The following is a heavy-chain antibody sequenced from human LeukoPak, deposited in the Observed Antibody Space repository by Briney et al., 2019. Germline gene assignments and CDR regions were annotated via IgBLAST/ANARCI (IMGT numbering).Heavy chain of an antibody. CDR3: ARSHPYGSGSYLAY. CDR1: GFTFSSYS. Sequence: AGGSLRLSCAASGFTFSSYSMNWVRQAPGKGLEWVSYISSSSSTIYYADSVKGRLTISRDNAKNSLYLQMNSLRAEDTAVNSFARSHPYGSGSYLAYWGQGTLVTVSS. J-gene: IGHJ4*02. V-gene: IGHV3-48*01. D-gene: IGHD3-10*01. CDR2: ISSSSSTI.